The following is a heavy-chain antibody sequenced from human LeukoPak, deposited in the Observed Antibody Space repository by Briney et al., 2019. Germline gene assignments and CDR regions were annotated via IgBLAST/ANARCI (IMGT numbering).Heavy chain of an antibody. CDR3: ARAIAVADFDY. V-gene: IGHV1-46*01. Sequence: ASVKVSCKASGYTFTSYYMHWVRQAPGQGLEWMGIINPSGGSTSYAQKFQGRVTMTRDTSTSAVYMELSSLRSEDTAVYYCARAIAVADFDYWGQGTLVTVSS. J-gene: IGHJ4*02. CDR1: GYTFTSYY. D-gene: IGHD6-19*01. CDR2: INPSGGST.